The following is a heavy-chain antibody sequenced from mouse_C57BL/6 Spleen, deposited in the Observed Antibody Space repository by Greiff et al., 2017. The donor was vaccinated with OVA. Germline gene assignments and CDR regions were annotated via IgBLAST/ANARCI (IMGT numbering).Heavy chain of an antibody. CDR3: ARPFDYDGDYYAMDY. D-gene: IGHD2-4*01. J-gene: IGHJ4*01. CDR1: GFTYSSYG. V-gene: IGHV5-6*01. Sequence: EVHLVESGGDLVKPGGSLKLSCAASGFTYSSYGMSWVRQTPDKRLEWVATISSGGSYTYYPDSVKGRFTISRDNAKNTLYLQMSSLKSEDTAMYYCARPFDYDGDYYAMDYWGQGTSVTVSS. CDR2: ISSGGSYT.